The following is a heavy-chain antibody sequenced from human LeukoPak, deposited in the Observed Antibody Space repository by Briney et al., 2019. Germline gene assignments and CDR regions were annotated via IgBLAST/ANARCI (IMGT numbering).Heavy chain of an antibody. Sequence: GGSLRLSCAASGFTFSSYAMHWVRQAPGKGLEWVAVISYDGSNKYYADSVKGRFTISRDNSKNTLYLQMNSPRAEDTAVYYCARYPSSVAGPFDYWGQGTLVTVSS. CDR3: ARYPSSVAGPFDY. V-gene: IGHV3-30*04. J-gene: IGHJ4*02. CDR1: GFTFSSYA. CDR2: ISYDGSNK. D-gene: IGHD6-19*01.